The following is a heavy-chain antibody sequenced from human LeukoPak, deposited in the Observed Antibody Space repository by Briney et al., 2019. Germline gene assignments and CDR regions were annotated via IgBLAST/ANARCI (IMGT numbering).Heavy chain of an antibody. CDR3: TRDPVWFGEPYFDY. D-gene: IGHD3-10*01. CDR2: IRSKAYGGTT. Sequence: GGSLRLSCTASGFTFGDYAMSWVCQAPGKGLEWVGFIRSKAYGGTTEYAASVKGRFTITRDDSKSIAYLQMNTLKTEDTAVYYCTRDPVWFGEPYFDYWGQGTLVTVSS. J-gene: IGHJ4*02. CDR1: GFTFGDYA. V-gene: IGHV3-49*04.